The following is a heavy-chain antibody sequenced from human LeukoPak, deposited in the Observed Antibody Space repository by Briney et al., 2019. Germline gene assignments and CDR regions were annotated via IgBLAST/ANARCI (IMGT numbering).Heavy chain of an antibody. J-gene: IGHJ4*02. CDR1: GYTFTSYG. CDR2: ISAYNGNT. Sequence: ASVKVSCKASGYTFTSYGISWVRQSPGQGLEWMGWISAYNGNTNYAQKLQGRVTTTTDTSTSTAYMELRSLRSDDTAVYYCARDVYYYDSSGSTPIDYWGQGTLVTVSS. V-gene: IGHV1-18*01. CDR3: ARDVYYYDSSGSTPIDY. D-gene: IGHD3-22*01.